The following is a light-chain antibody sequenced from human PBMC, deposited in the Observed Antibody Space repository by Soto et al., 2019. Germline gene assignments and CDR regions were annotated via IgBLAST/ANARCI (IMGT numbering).Light chain of an antibody. CDR1: SSDVGGYNY. V-gene: IGLV2-11*01. J-gene: IGLJ1*01. CDR2: DVS. CDR3: CSYAGSYSYV. Sequence: QSVLTQPPSAPGSPGQSVAISCTGTSSDVGGYNYVSWYQQHPGKAPKLMIYDVSKRPSGVPDRFSGSKSGNTASLTISGLQAEDEADYYCCSYAGSYSYVFGTGTKVTVL.